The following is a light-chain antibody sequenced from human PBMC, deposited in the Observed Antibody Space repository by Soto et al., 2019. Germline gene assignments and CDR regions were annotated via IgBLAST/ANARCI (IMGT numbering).Light chain of an antibody. CDR3: QQYNSYSWT. CDR2: DAS. Sequence: EIVLTQSPATLSLSPGERATLSCRASPSVSTYLAWYQQKPGQAPRLLIYDASNRAAGIPARFSGSGSGTEFTLTISSLQPDDFATYYCQQYNSYSWTFGQGTKVDIK. CDR1: PSVSTY. V-gene: IGKV3-11*01. J-gene: IGKJ1*01.